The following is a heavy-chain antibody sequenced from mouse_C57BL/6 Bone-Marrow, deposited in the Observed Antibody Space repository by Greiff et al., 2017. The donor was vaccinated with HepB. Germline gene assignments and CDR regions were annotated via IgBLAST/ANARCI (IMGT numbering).Heavy chain of an antibody. V-gene: IGHV1-62-2*01. CDR3: ARHGGPFYYGSSYGYFDV. D-gene: IGHD1-1*01. J-gene: IGHJ1*03. CDR2: FYPGSGSI. Sequence: QVQLQQSGAELVKPGASVKLSCKASGYTFTEYTIHWVKLRSGQGLEWIGWFYPGSGSIKYNEKFKDKATLTADKSSSTVYMELSRLTSEDSAVYFCARHGGPFYYGSSYGYFDVWGTGTTVTVSS. CDR1: GYTFTEYT.